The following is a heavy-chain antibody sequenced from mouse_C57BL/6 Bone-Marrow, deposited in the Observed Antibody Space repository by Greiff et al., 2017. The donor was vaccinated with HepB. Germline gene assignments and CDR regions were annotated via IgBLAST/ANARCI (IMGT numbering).Heavy chain of an antibody. Sequence: QVHVKQSGPELVKPGASVKISCKASGYSFTSYYIHWVKQRPGQGLEWIGWIYPGSGNTKYNEKFKGKATLTADTSSSTAYMQLSSLTSEDSAVYYGALYDYDSAWFAYWGQGTLVTVSA. CDR2: IYPGSGNT. CDR1: GYSFTSYY. CDR3: ALYDYDSAWFAY. V-gene: IGHV1-66*01. D-gene: IGHD2-4*01. J-gene: IGHJ3*01.